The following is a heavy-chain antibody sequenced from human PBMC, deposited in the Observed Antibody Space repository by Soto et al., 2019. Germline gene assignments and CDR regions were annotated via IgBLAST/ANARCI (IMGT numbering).Heavy chain of an antibody. CDR2: ISGGGETT. CDR3: AKNSGWFNT. D-gene: IGHD3-10*01. V-gene: IGHV3-23*01. Sequence: EFQVMQSGGGLVQPGGSLRLACAASGFPFSTTAMSWVRQAPGKGLEWVSTISGGGETTYYADSVKGRFTISRDNFKNTVYLQMDGLRVDDTALYYCAKNSGWFNTWGQGDLVTVSS. J-gene: IGHJ5*02. CDR1: GFPFSTTA.